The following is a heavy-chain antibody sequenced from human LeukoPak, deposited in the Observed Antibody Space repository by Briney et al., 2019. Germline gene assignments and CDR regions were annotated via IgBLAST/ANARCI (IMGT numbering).Heavy chain of an antibody. Sequence: AGGSLRLSCAASGFTFSSYAMHWVRQAPGKGLEYVSAISSNGGSTYYANSVKGRFTISRDNPKNSLYLQMNSLRAEDTAVYYCARDRGYSGYDPDYWGQGTLVTVSS. CDR3: ARDRGYSGYDPDY. J-gene: IGHJ4*02. V-gene: IGHV3-64*01. CDR2: ISSNGGST. CDR1: GFTFSSYA. D-gene: IGHD5-12*01.